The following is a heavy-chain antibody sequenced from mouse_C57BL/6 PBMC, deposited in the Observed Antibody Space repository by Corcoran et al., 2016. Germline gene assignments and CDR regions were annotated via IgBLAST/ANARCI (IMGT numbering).Heavy chain of an antibody. Sequence: DVQLQESGPGLVKPSQSLSLTCSVTGYSITSGYYWNWIRQFPGNKLEWMGYISYDGSNNYNPSLNNRISITRDTSKNQFFLKLNSVTTEDTATYYCARDDYDGYFDVWGTGTTVTVSS. CDR2: ISYDGSN. CDR1: GYSITSGYY. J-gene: IGHJ1*03. CDR3: ARDDYDGYFDV. D-gene: IGHD2-4*01. V-gene: IGHV3-6*01.